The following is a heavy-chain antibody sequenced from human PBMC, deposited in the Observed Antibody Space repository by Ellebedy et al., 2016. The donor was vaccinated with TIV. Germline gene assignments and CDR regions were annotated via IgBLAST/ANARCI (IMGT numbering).Heavy chain of an antibody. D-gene: IGHD2-2*01. CDR3: AKPFVGHCISTICYVFDD. Sequence: GESLKISCAASGFTFSSYDMHWVRQAPGKGLEWVALISYDANNKYYADSVKGRFTISRDTSKKTSYLHMNGLRAEDTAVYYCAKPFVGHCISTICYVFDDWGQGTPVTVSS. CDR1: GFTFSSYD. CDR2: ISYDANNK. V-gene: IGHV3-30*18. J-gene: IGHJ4*02.